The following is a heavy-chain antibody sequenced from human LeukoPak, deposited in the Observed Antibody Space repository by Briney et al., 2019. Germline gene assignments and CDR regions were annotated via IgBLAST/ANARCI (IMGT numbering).Heavy chain of an antibody. Sequence: PSQTLSLTCTVSGGSLSSGDYYWSWIRQPPGKGLEWIGYIYYSGSTYYNPSLKSRVTISVDTSKNQFSLKLSSVTAADTAVYYCARVGEYYYDSSGYYIDYWGQGTLVTVSS. J-gene: IGHJ4*02. D-gene: IGHD3-22*01. CDR2: IYYSGST. CDR3: ARVGEYYYDSSGYYIDY. CDR1: GGSLSSGDYY. V-gene: IGHV4-30-4*01.